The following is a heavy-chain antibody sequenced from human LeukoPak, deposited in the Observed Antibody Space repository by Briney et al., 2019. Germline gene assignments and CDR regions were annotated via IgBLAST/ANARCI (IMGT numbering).Heavy chain of an antibody. CDR2: INHGEST. Sequence: SETLSLTCAVYGGSFSGYYWTWICQPPGKGLEWIGEINHGESTNYNPSLKSRVIISVDKSKNQFSLKLSSVTAADTAVYYCARDRFDCNFDYWGQGTLVTVSS. CDR1: GGSFSGYY. D-gene: IGHD2-21*02. V-gene: IGHV4-34*01. CDR3: ARDRFDCNFDY. J-gene: IGHJ4*02.